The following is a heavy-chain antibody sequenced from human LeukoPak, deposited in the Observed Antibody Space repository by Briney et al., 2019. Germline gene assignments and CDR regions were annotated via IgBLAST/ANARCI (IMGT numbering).Heavy chain of an antibody. CDR1: GGSIALYY. Sequence: HSETLSLTCTVSGGSIALYYWSWIRQHPGKGLEWIGYIYYSGSTYYNPSLKSRVTISVDTSKNQFSLKLSSVTAADTAVYYCARVRGGYYPTFDYWGQGTLVTVSS. J-gene: IGHJ4*02. CDR2: IYYSGST. D-gene: IGHD3-22*01. CDR3: ARVRGGYYPTFDY. V-gene: IGHV4-31*03.